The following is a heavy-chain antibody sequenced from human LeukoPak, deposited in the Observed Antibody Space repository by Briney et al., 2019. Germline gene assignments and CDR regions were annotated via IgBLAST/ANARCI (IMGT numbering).Heavy chain of an antibody. V-gene: IGHV3-23*01. CDR1: GFTFSSYS. D-gene: IGHD6-19*01. J-gene: IGHJ4*02. CDR2: ISGSGGST. CDR3: AKTRGWPYYFNY. Sequence: GGSLRLSCAASGFTFSSYSMNWVRQAPGKGLEWVSAISGSGGSTYYADSVKGRFTISRDNSKNTLYLQMNSLRAEDTAIYYCAKTRGWPYYFNYWGQGTLVTVSS.